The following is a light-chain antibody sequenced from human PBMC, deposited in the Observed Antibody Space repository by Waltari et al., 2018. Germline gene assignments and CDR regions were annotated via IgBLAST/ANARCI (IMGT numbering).Light chain of an antibody. Sequence: EIVLTQSPDTLSLSPGEEATLSCRASQSVSGNYLAWYQQKPGQAPRLLIYAASSRATDIPDRSSGRGSGTDFTLTINSLEPEDFAVYFCHQYGSSPPYTFGQGTKLAIK. V-gene: IGKV3-20*01. CDR3: HQYGSSPPYT. J-gene: IGKJ2*01. CDR1: QSVSGNY. CDR2: AAS.